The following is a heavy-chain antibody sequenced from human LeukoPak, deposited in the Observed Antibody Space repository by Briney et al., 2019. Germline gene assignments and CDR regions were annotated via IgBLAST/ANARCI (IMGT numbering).Heavy chain of an antibody. CDR3: VREWFGELI. D-gene: IGHD3-10*01. CDR2: IGQDGGEK. J-gene: IGHJ4*02. V-gene: IGHV3-7*01. CDR1: GFTFGSSW. Sequence: GGSLRLSCAASGFTFGSSWMSWVRQAPGKGLEWVANIGQDGGEKYYMDSVKGRFTISRNNAKNSLYLQTNSLRAEDTAVYYCVREWFGELIWGQGTLVTVSS.